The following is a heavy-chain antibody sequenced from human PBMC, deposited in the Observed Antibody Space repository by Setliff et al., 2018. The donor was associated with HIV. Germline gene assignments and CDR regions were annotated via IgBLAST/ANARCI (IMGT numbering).Heavy chain of an antibody. CDR1: GYTFTSYA. CDR2: ISPYTGNT. D-gene: IGHD1-26*01. V-gene: IGHV1-18*01. Sequence: ASVKVSCKASGYTFTSYAMNWVRQAPGQGLEWMGWISPYTGNTDYAPRLLGRVTMTTDTSTSTAYMELRSLSSDDTAVYYCARARLQGIVTAVGPRDNCLDPWGQGTRVTVSS. J-gene: IGHJ5*02. CDR3: ARARLQGIVTAVGPRDNCLDP.